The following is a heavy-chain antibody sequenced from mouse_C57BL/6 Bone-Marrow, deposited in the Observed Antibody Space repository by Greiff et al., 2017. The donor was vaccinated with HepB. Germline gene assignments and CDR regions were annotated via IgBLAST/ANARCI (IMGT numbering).Heavy chain of an antibody. V-gene: IGHV1-81*01. J-gene: IGHJ2*01. Sequence: VNVVESGAELARPGASVKLSCKASGYTFTSYGISWVKQRTGQGLEWIGEIYPRSGNTYYNEKFKGKATLTADKSSSTAYMELRSLTSEDSAVYFCARSISLYYFDYWGQGTTLTVSS. CDR3: ARSISLYYFDY. CDR1: GYTFTSYG. CDR2: IYPRSGNT.